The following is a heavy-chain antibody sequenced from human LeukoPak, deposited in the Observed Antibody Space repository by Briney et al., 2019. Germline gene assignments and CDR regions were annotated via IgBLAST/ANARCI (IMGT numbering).Heavy chain of an antibody. CDR1: GGSISSSSYY. D-gene: IGHD6-19*01. V-gene: IGHV4-39*01. Sequence: SETLSLTCTVSGGSISSSSYYWGWIRQPPGKGLEWIGSIYYGGSTYYNPSLKSRVTISVDTSKNQFSLRLSSVTAADTAVHYCARRVLEAVTGTGGFDYWGQGTLVTVSS. J-gene: IGHJ4*02. CDR2: IYYGGST. CDR3: ARRVLEAVTGTGGFDY.